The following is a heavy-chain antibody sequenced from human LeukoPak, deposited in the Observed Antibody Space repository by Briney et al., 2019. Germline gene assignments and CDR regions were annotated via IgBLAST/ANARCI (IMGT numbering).Heavy chain of an antibody. J-gene: IGHJ4*02. V-gene: IGHV4-59*01. Sequence: SETLSLTCTVSGGSISSYYWSWIRQPPGKGLEWIGYIYYSRSTNYNPSLKSRVTISVDTSKNQFSLKLSSVTAADMAVYYCARLNAFAYYFDYWGQGTLVTVPS. CDR1: GGSISSYY. CDR3: ARLNAFAYYFDY. CDR2: IYYSRST.